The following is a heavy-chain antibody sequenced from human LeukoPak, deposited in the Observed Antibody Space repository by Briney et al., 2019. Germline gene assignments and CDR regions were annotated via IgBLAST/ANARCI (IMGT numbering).Heavy chain of an antibody. Sequence: PGGSLRLSCATSGFTLSSYSMNWVRQAPGKGLEWISYISSGSTTIYYADSVKGRFTISRDNAKNSLYLQMNSLRDEDTAVYYCARDVEQWLVRVYYFDYWGQGTLVTVYS. J-gene: IGHJ4*02. CDR1: GFTLSSYS. D-gene: IGHD6-19*01. CDR2: ISSGSTTI. V-gene: IGHV3-48*02. CDR3: ARDVEQWLVRVYYFDY.